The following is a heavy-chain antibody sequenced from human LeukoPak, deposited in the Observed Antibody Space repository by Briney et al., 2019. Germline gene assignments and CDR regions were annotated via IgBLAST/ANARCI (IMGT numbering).Heavy chain of an antibody. Sequence: GGSLRLSCAASGFTFSSYSMNWVRQAPGKGLEWVAVIWDDGSNKYYADSVKGRFTISRDNAKNTLYLQMNSLRADDTAVFYCARDRGYTQDYWGQGTLVTVSS. CDR2: IWDDGSNK. V-gene: IGHV3-33*08. CDR1: GFTFSSYS. CDR3: ARDRGYTQDY. J-gene: IGHJ4*02. D-gene: IGHD5-12*01.